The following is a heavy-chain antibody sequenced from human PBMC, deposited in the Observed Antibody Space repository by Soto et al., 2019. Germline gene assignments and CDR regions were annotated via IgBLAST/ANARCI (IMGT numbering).Heavy chain of an antibody. J-gene: IGHJ4*02. CDR1: GCSISSGNYY. CDR3: ARALRGYSFDY. D-gene: IGHD3-22*01. V-gene: IGHV4-30-4*01. CDR2: IYYSGST. Sequence: PSETLSLTCTVSGCSISSGNYYWSWIRQPPGKGLEWIGYIYYSGSTYYNPSLKSRVTISLDTSKNQFSLKLSSVTAADTAVYYCARALRGYSFDYWGQGTLVTVSS.